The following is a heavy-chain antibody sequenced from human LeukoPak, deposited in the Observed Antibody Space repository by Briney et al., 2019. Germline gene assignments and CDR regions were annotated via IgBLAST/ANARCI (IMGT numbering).Heavy chain of an antibody. D-gene: IGHD2-2*03. Sequence: ASVKVSCKAFGYTFTGYYMHWVRQAPGQGLEWMGWINPNSGGTNYAQKFQGRVTMTRDTSISTAYMELSRLRSDDTAVYYCARDLDIVVVPAAILKRNRNWFDPWGQGTLVTVSS. CDR2: INPNSGGT. CDR1: GYTFTGYY. V-gene: IGHV1-2*02. CDR3: ARDLDIVVVPAAILKRNRNWFDP. J-gene: IGHJ5*02.